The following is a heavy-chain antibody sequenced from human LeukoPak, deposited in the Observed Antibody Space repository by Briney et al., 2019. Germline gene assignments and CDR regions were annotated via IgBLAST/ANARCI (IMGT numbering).Heavy chain of an antibody. J-gene: IGHJ4*02. V-gene: IGHV3-21*04. CDR1: GFTFSSYT. Sequence: GSLRLSCAASGFTFSSYTMNWVRQAPGEGLEWVSSISSRSNSIYYADSVRGRFTISRDNAKNSLFLQMNSLRAEDTALYYCTKGGRWELPYYFDYWGQGTLVTVSS. CDR3: TKGGRWELPYYFDY. D-gene: IGHD1-26*01. CDR2: ISSRSNSI.